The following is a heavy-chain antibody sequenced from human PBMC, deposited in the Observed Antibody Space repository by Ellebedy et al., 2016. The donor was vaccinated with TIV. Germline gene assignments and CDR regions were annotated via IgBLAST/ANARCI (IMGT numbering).Heavy chain of an antibody. V-gene: IGHV3-23*01. CDR3: AKFRGFSWFGDFTDY. Sequence: GESLKISCTASGFTLGSYAMGWVRQAPGRGLEWVSPISATGDSTYYAESVEGRFTISRDNSQNTLYPQMNSLKVEDTAVYYCAKFRGFSWFGDFTDYWGQGTLVTVSS. CDR2: ISATGDST. CDR1: GFTLGSYA. D-gene: IGHD3-10*01. J-gene: IGHJ4*02.